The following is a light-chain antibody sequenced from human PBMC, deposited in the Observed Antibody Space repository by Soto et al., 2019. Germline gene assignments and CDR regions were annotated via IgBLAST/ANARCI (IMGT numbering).Light chain of an antibody. CDR1: QSVSSY. Sequence: DIVLTQSPATLSLSPGERATLSCRASQSVSSYLAWYQQKPGQAPRLLIYDASNRDTSIPARFSGSGSGTDFTLTISSLEPEDFEVYYCQQRSNWPYTFGQGNKLEIK. V-gene: IGKV3-11*01. J-gene: IGKJ2*01. CDR3: QQRSNWPYT. CDR2: DAS.